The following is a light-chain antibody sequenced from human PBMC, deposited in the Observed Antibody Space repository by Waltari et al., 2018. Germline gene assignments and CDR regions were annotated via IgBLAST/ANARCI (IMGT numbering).Light chain of an antibody. Sequence: SSELTQDPAVSVALGQTVRITCQGDSLRTYYASWYQQKPGQAPVLVFYGKNNRHSGIPDRFSDSSSGNTASLIITGTQAEDEAVYYCNSRDTIGDHVVFGGGTKLTVL. CDR3: NSRDTIGDHVV. V-gene: IGLV3-19*01. CDR1: SLRTYY. CDR2: GKN. J-gene: IGLJ2*01.